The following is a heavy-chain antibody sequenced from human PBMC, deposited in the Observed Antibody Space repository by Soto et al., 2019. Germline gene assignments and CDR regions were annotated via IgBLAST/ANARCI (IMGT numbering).Heavy chain of an antibody. Sequence: EVQLLESGGGLVQPGGPLRLSCAASGFTFSSYAMSWVRQAPGKVLEWVSAISGSGGSTYYADSVKGRFTISRDNSKNTLYLQMNSLRAEDTAVYYCFYSGSYYAYYFDYWGQGTLVTVSS. CDR3: FYSGSYYAYYFDY. J-gene: IGHJ4*02. D-gene: IGHD1-26*01. CDR2: ISGSGGST. CDR1: GFTFSSYA. V-gene: IGHV3-23*01.